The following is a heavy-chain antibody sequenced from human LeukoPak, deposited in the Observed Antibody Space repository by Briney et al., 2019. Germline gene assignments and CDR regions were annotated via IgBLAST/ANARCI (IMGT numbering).Heavy chain of an antibody. CDR1: GGSISSGDYY. V-gene: IGHV4-30-4*08. J-gene: IGHJ4*02. CDR3: ARIVGATIDY. Sequence: SETLSLTCTVSGGSISSGDYYWSWIRQPPGKGLEWIGCIYYSGSTYYNPSLKSRVTISVDTSKNQFSLKLSSVTAADTAVYYCARIVGATIDYWGQGTLVTVSS. D-gene: IGHD1-26*01. CDR2: IYYSGST.